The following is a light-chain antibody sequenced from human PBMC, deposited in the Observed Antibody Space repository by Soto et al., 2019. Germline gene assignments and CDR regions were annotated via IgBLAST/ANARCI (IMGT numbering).Light chain of an antibody. V-gene: IGKV1-27*01. J-gene: IGKJ1*01. Sequence: DIQMTQSPSSLSASVGDRVTITCRASQGISNYLAWYQQKPGKVPKLLIYAASTLQSAVPSRFSGSGSGTDFPLTISRLQPEDVAAYYCQKYNSAPWAFGQGTKVEIK. CDR2: AAS. CDR1: QGISNY. CDR3: QKYNSAPWA.